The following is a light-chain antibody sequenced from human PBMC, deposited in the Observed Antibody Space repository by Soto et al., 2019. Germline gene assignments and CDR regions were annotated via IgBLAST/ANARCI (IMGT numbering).Light chain of an antibody. CDR1: HTVTSNY. V-gene: IGKV3-20*01. CDR2: GAS. CDR3: QQYGGSPRT. Sequence: EIVLTQSPDTLSLSPGERATLSCRASHTVTSNYLAWYQQKPGQAPRLLIYGASSRATDIPDRVSGSGSGTDFTLTISRLETEDFAVYYCQQYGGSPRTFGQGTKVEIK. J-gene: IGKJ1*01.